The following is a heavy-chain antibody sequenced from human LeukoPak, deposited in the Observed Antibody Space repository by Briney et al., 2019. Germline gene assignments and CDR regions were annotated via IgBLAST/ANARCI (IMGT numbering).Heavy chain of an antibody. CDR3: ARENLVSYYDILTGPLDY. Sequence: SETLSLXCAVYGGSFSGYYWRWIRQPPGKGLEWIGYIYYSGSTNYNPSLKSRVTISVDTSKNQFSLKLSSVTAADTAVYYCARENLVSYYDILTGPLDYWGQGTLVTVSS. D-gene: IGHD3-9*01. V-gene: IGHV4-59*01. CDR1: GGSFSGYY. CDR2: IYYSGST. J-gene: IGHJ4*02.